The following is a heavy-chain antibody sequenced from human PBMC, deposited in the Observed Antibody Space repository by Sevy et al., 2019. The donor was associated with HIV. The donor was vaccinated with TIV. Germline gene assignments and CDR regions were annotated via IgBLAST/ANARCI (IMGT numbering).Heavy chain of an antibody. D-gene: IGHD3-16*01. Sequence: GGSLRLSCAASGFTFDDYGMSWVRQAPGKGLEWVAFISYDGSKKYYTDSVKGRFTISRDNSKNTVYLQMNSLRAEDTAVYSCAKLRSAFGPLDDWGQGTLVTVSS. CDR3: AKLRSAFGPLDD. J-gene: IGHJ4*02. CDR2: ISYDGSKK. V-gene: IGHV3-30*18. CDR1: GFTFDDYG.